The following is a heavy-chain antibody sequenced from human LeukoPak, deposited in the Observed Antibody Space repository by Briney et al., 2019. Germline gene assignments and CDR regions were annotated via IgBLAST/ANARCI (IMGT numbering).Heavy chain of an antibody. CDR2: MSSSDDGR. Sequence: PGGSLRLSCATSGFSFSSYAMNWVRQAPGKGLEGVSAMSSSDDGRYYAASVRGRFTISRDTSRSTLYLQMNSLRAEDAAVYYCAKAPVTSCRGAFCYPFDSWGQGTLVTVSS. CDR1: GFSFSSYA. V-gene: IGHV3-23*01. J-gene: IGHJ4*02. D-gene: IGHD2-15*01. CDR3: AKAPVTSCRGAFCYPFDS.